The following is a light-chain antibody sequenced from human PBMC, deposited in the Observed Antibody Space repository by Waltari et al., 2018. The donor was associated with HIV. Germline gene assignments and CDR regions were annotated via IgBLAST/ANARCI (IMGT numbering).Light chain of an antibody. CDR1: SSDYNS. Sequence: QSALTQPASVSGSPGQSITISCTGTSSDYNSVSWYQHHPGKAPKVIIYGVSNRPSGVSNRFSGSKSGYTASLTISGLQAEDEADYFCTSYISSSTPVFGGGTKVTVL. CDR3: TSYISSSTPV. J-gene: IGLJ3*02. CDR2: GVS. V-gene: IGLV2-14*01.